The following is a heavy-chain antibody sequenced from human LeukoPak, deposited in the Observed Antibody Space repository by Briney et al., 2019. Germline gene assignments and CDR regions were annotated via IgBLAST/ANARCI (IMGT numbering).Heavy chain of an antibody. CDR3: AKSGYNYYDSSGYADY. D-gene: IGHD3-22*01. Sequence: ETGGSLRLSCAASGFTFSSYAMSWVRQAPGKGLEWVSAISGSGGSTYYADSVKGRFTISTDNSKNTLYLQMNSLRAEDTAVYYCAKSGYNYYDSSGYADYWGQGTLVTVSS. V-gene: IGHV3-23*01. J-gene: IGHJ4*02. CDR2: ISGSGGST. CDR1: GFTFSSYA.